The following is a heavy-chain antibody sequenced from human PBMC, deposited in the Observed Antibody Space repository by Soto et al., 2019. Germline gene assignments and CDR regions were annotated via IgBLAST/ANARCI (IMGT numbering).Heavy chain of an antibody. CDR2: ISPHNGET. CDR1: GYLFTTYG. D-gene: IGHD1-26*01. CDR3: ARRSTGSYSDWFDP. Sequence: QVQLVQSGAEVKKPGASVKVSCKAAGYLFTTYGVTWVRQAPGQGLEWIGWISPHNGETKYVQKFQGRVTMTTDTSTSTAYMELKTLRSDDTAVYYCARRSTGSYSDWFDPWGQGTLVTVSS. V-gene: IGHV1-18*04. J-gene: IGHJ5*02.